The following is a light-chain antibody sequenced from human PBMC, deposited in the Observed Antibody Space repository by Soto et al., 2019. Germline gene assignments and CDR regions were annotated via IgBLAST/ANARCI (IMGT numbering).Light chain of an antibody. CDR3: SSFRSTSTLPYV. CDR1: SSDVGGYDY. Sequence: QSALTQPASVSGSPGQSITISCTGTSSDVGGYDYVSWYRQHPGKAPKLMIFEVTNRPSGVSNRFSGSKSGNTASLTISGLRAEDEADYYCSSFRSTSTLPYVFGTGTKVTVL. V-gene: IGLV2-14*01. CDR2: EVT. J-gene: IGLJ1*01.